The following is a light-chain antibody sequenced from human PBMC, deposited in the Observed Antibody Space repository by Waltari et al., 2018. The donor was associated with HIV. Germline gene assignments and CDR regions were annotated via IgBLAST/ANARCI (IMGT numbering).Light chain of an antibody. V-gene: IGLV2-23*02. CDR2: EVS. CDR1: SSDVGGYNL. CDR3: CAYAGSTTYVI. J-gene: IGLJ2*01. Sequence: QSALTQPASVSGSPGQSITISCTGTSSDVGGYNLVSWYQQHPGKAPKLMIYEVSKRPSGVSKRLSGSKSGNTASLTISGLQAEDEADYYGCAYAGSTTYVIFGGGTKLTVL.